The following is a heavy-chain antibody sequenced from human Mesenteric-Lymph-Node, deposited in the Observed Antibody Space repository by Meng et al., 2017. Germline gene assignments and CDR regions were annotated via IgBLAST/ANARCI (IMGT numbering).Heavy chain of an antibody. CDR3: ARGRGNQPLFDF. D-gene: IGHD2/OR15-2a*01. Sequence: GQLVERGGGLVKPGGSLRLSCAASGFTFSDYYMSWIRQAPGKGLEWVSHIDSGGSTIYYADSVKGRFTISRDNAKNSLYLQMNSLGAEDTAVYFCARGRGNQPLFDFWGQGTLVTVSS. CDR2: IDSGGSTI. J-gene: IGHJ4*02. V-gene: IGHV3-11*01. CDR1: GFTFSDYY.